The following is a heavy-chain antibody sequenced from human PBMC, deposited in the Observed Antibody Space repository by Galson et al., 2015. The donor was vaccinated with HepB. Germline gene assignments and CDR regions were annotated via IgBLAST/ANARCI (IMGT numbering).Heavy chain of an antibody. CDR2: IYTSGST. Sequence: SETLSLTCTVSGGSISSYYWSWIRQPAGKGLEWIGRIYTSGSTNYNPSLKSRVTMSVDTSKNQFSLKLSSVTAADTAVYYCARDESIAAAGTFYYYYGMDVWGQGTTVTVSS. J-gene: IGHJ6*02. V-gene: IGHV4-4*07. CDR1: GGSISSYY. CDR3: ARDESIAAAGTFYYYYGMDV. D-gene: IGHD6-13*01.